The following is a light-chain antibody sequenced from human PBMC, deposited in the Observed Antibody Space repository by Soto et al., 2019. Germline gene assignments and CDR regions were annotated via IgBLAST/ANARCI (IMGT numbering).Light chain of an antibody. CDR2: DVT. J-gene: IGLJ1*01. Sequence: QSALTQAAFVSGSPGQSITISCTGTSSDVGGYNFVSWYQQHPGKVPKLMIYDVTNRPSGVSNRFSGSKSGNTASLTISGLQAEDEADYYCSSYTTSNTVVFGTGTKLTVL. CDR3: SSYTTSNTVV. CDR1: SSDVGGYNF. V-gene: IGLV2-14*01.